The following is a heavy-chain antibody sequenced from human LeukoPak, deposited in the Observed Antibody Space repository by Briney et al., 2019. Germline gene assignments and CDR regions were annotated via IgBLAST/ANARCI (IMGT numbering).Heavy chain of an antibody. V-gene: IGHV1-69*01. CDR1: GGTFSSYA. CDR3: ARCSLSGYDFWSGYYLDY. D-gene: IGHD3-3*01. Sequence: SSVKVSCKASGGTFSSYAISWVRQAPGQGLEWMGGIIPIFGTANYAQKFQGRVTITADESTSTAYMELSSLRSEDTAVYYCARCSLSGYDFWSGYYLDYWGQGTLVTVSS. CDR2: IIPIFGTA. J-gene: IGHJ4*02.